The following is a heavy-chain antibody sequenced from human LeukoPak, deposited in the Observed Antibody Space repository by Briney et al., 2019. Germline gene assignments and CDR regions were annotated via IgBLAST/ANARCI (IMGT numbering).Heavy chain of an antibody. V-gene: IGHV3-30*02. J-gene: IGHJ1*01. CDR3: ARGGKIALAGTRSSQYFQH. CDR2: IRYDGSNK. Sequence: GGSLRLSCAASGFRFNNFVMNWVRQAPGKGLEWVAFIRYDGSNKYYADSVKGRFTISRDNAKNTLYLQVNSLRAEDTAVYYCARGGKIALAGTRSSQYFQHWGQGTLVTVSS. D-gene: IGHD6-19*01. CDR1: GFRFNNFV.